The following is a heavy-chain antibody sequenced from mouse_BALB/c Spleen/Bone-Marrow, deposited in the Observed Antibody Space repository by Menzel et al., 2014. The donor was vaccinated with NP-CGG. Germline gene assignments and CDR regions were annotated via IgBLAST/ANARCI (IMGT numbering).Heavy chain of an antibody. Sequence: QVQLQQPGAELVKPGASVKLSCKASGYTFTSYYMYWVKQGPGQGLEWIGEINPSNGGTNFNEKFKSKATLTVDKSSSTAYMQLSSLTSEDSAVYYCTREGDSPFAYWGQGTLVTVSA. V-gene: IGHV1S81*02. CDR2: INPSNGGT. D-gene: IGHD2-13*01. CDR1: GYTFTSYY. J-gene: IGHJ3*01. CDR3: TREGDSPFAY.